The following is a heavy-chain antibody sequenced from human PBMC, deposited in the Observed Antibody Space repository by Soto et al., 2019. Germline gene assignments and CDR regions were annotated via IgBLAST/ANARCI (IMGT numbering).Heavy chain of an antibody. V-gene: IGHV1-69*01. CDR1: GGTFSSYA. D-gene: IGHD4-4*01. CDR2: IIPIFGTA. CDR3: ASGTTVTTLSGHGMDV. J-gene: IGHJ6*02. Sequence: QVQLVQSGAEVQKPGSSVKVSCKASGGTFSSYAISWVRQAPGQGLEWMGGIIPIFGTANYAQTFQGRVTITADESTSTAYMELSSLRSEDTAVYDCASGTTVTTLSGHGMDVCCQGTTVTVSS.